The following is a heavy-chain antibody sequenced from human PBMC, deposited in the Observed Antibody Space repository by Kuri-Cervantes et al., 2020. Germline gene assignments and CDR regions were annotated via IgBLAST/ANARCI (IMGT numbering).Heavy chain of an antibody. Sequence: SLRPSCAASGFTFSSYAMHWVRQAQGKGLGWVAIISNDGSNKYYADSVKGRFTISRDNSKNTLYLQMNSLRAEDTAVYDCARDHMVRDNWFDPWGQGTMVTVSS. V-gene: IGHV3-30-3*01. J-gene: IGHJ5*02. CDR3: ARDHMVRDNWFDP. CDR2: ISNDGSNK. D-gene: IGHD3-10*01. CDR1: GFTFSSYA.